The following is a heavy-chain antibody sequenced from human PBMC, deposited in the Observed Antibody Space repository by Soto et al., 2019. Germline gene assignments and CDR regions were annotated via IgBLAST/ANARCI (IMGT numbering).Heavy chain of an antibody. D-gene: IGHD2-2*01. CDR1: GYSFTSYG. Sequence: QVQLVQSAGEVKNPGASVKVSCKASGYSFTSYGISWVRRAPGQGLEWMGWISPYNGHTQFVQRFQGRVTMTTDTSTKTAYMELRNLRSDDTAHYYCARDLTIVPATHPRLENYGMDVWGQGTTVIVSS. J-gene: IGHJ6*02. CDR3: ARDLTIVPATHPRLENYGMDV. V-gene: IGHV1-18*01. CDR2: ISPYNGHT.